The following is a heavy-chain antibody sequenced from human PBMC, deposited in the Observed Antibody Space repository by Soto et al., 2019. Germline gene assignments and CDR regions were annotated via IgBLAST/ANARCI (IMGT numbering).Heavy chain of an antibody. D-gene: IGHD3-3*01. V-gene: IGHV3-53*02. CDR2: IYDSGGT. Sequence: EVQLVETGGGLIQPGGSLRLSCAVSGFTVSSNYMSWFRPAPGKGLEWVSVIYDSGGTYYADSVKGRITLSRDDPQNTLYLQMHGLRAEDTAVYDCARRHDFWSGYSFKYGLDVWGQGTTVTVSS. J-gene: IGHJ6*02. CDR3: ARRHDFWSGYSFKYGLDV. CDR1: GFTVSSNY.